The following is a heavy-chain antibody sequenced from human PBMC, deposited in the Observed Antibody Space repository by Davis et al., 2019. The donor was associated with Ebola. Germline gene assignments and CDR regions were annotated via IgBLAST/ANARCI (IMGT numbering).Heavy chain of an antibody. J-gene: IGHJ5*02. Sequence: GESLKISCAASGFTFSSYWMHWVRQAPGKGLVWVSRINSDGSSTSYADSVKGRFTISRDNAKNTLYLQMNSLRAEDTAVYYCAKEQVAVAGPGWFDPWGQGTLVTVSS. D-gene: IGHD6-19*01. CDR2: INSDGSST. V-gene: IGHV3-74*01. CDR3: AKEQVAVAGPGWFDP. CDR1: GFTFSSYW.